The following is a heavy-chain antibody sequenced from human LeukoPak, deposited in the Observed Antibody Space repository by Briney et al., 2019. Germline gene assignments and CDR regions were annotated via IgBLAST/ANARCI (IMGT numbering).Heavy chain of an antibody. CDR3: ADHYDSSGYGYFDS. Sequence: SETLSLTCTVPNGSISTSSYYRGWIRQPPGKGLEWIGSIYYSGSTYYNPSLKSRVTISVDTSKNQFSLKLSSVTAADTAVYYCADHYDSSGYGYFDSWGQGTLVTVSS. CDR2: IYYSGST. V-gene: IGHV4-39*01. J-gene: IGHJ4*02. CDR1: NGSISTSSYY. D-gene: IGHD3-22*01.